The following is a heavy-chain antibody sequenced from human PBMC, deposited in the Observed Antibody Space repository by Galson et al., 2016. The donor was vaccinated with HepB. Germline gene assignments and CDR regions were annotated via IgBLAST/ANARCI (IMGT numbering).Heavy chain of an antibody. CDR2: IKEDGSEK. D-gene: IGHD1-26*01. V-gene: IGHV3-7*03. CDR3: ASSGSYWE. J-gene: IGHJ4*02. Sequence: SLRLSCAASGFNFSSYWMSWVRQAPGKGLEWVANIKEDGSEKYYVDSVKGRFTISRDNAKNSLYLQMNSLRVEDTAVYYCASSGSYWEWGQGTLVTVSS. CDR1: GFNFSSYW.